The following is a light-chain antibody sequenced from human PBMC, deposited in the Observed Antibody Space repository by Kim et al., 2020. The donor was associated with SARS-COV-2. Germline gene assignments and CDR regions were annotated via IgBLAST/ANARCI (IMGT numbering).Light chain of an antibody. CDR1: QSVISY. J-gene: IGKJ4*01. Sequence: LTRGERATRSSRASQSVISYLAWYQERPGQAPRLLIYDASNRATGILVTFSGSGSVTVFTLTISSLEPEDFAIYYCQQRSNWPLTFGGGTKVEIK. CDR2: DAS. CDR3: QQRSNWPLT. V-gene: IGKV3-11*01.